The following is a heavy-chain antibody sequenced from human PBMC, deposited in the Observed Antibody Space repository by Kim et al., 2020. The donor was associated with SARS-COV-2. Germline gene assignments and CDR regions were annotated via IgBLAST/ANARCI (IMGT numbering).Heavy chain of an antibody. D-gene: IGHD4-17*01. J-gene: IGHJ3*02. CDR3: ARGLRWAFAFDI. Sequence: NYTPSLKSRVTISVDTSKNQFSLKLSSVTAADTAVYYCARGLRWAFAFDIWGQGTMVTVSS. V-gene: IGHV4-34*01.